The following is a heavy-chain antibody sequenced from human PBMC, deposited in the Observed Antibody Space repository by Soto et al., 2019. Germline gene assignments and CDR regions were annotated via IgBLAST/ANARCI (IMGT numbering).Heavy chain of an antibody. Sequence: SETLSLTCTVSGGSISSYYWSWIRQPAGKGLEWIGRIYTSGSTNYNPSLKSRVTMSVDTSKNQFSLKLSSVTAADTAVYYCASETGTTGLDAFDIWGQGTMVTVSS. CDR1: GGSISSYY. V-gene: IGHV4-4*07. CDR3: ASETGTTGLDAFDI. CDR2: IYTSGST. J-gene: IGHJ3*02. D-gene: IGHD1-7*01.